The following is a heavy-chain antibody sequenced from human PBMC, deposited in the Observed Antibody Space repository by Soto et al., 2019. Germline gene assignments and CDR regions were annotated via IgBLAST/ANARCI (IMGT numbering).Heavy chain of an antibody. D-gene: IGHD2-8*01. V-gene: IGHV4-39*01. CDR2: IYYSGST. CDR1: GGSISSSSYY. Sequence: SETLSLTCTVSGGSISSSSYYWGWIRQPPGKGLEWIGSIYYSGSTYYNPSLKSRVTISVDTSKNQFSLKLSSVTAADTAVYYCAIVPLYYYYGMDVWGQGTTVTV. J-gene: IGHJ6*02. CDR3: AIVPLYYYYGMDV.